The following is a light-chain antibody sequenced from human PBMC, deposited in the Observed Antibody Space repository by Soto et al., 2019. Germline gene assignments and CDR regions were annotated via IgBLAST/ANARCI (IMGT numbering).Light chain of an antibody. V-gene: IGKV2-28*01. Sequence: DIVMTQSPFSLPVTPGEPAFISCRSSQSLLQSNGYNYLNWYLQKPGQSPQLLIYLGSSRASGVPDRFSGRGSGTDFTLKISRVEAEDVGVYYCMQALQTPYTFGQGTKLE. CDR3: MQALQTPYT. CDR1: QSLLQSNGYNY. J-gene: IGKJ2*01. CDR2: LGS.